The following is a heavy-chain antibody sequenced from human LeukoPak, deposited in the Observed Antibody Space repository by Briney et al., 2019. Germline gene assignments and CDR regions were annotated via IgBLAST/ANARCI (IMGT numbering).Heavy chain of an antibody. J-gene: IGHJ4*02. Sequence: PGGSLRLSCAASGFIFSNYAMHWVRQAPGKGLEWVSLIYADGSTHYTDSVKGRFSISRDNSQNTVYLQMNSLRGEDTAVYFCAKRSVPGRPGYWGQGTLVTVSS. CDR2: IYADGST. CDR1: GFIFSNYA. CDR3: AKRSVPGRPGY. V-gene: IGHV3-66*04. D-gene: IGHD3-3*01.